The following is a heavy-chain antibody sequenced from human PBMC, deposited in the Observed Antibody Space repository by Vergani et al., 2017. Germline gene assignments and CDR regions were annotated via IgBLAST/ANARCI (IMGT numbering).Heavy chain of an antibody. Sequence: QVQLQESGPGLVKPSQTLSLTCTVSGGSISSGSYYWSWIRQPAGKGLEWIGRIYTSGSTNYNPSLKSRGTISVDTSKNKFSLRLSSVTAADTAVYYCARALLGAAAGPDAFDIWGQGTMVTVSS. V-gene: IGHV4-61*02. CDR2: IYTSGST. CDR1: GGSISSGSYY. J-gene: IGHJ3*02. D-gene: IGHD6-13*01. CDR3: ARALLGAAAGPDAFDI.